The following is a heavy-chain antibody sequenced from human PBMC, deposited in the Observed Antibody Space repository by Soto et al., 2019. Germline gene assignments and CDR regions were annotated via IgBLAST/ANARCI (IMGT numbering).Heavy chain of an antibody. CDR3: ARHSSGYFLN. D-gene: IGHD3-22*01. J-gene: IGHJ4*02. Sequence: PSETLSLTCAVFGVSFSGYYWNWIRQPPGKGLEWIGEINHSGSTNYNPSLKSRLTISVDTSKNQFSLKASDAAMYYCARHSSGYFLNWGQGTLVTVSS. CDR2: INHSGST. CDR1: GVSFSGYY. V-gene: IGHV4-34*01.